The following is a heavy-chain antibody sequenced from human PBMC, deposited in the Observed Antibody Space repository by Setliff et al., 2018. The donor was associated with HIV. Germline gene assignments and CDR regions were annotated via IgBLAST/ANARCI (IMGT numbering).Heavy chain of an antibody. V-gene: IGHV1-46*01. CDR1: GYTFTSYY. Sequence: ASVKVSCKASGYTFTSYYMHWVRQAPGQGLEWMGIIDPSGGSTSYAQKFQGRVTMTRDTSTSTVYMELSSLRSEDTAVYYCARDGPALDIVVVPAASVLGYYYYYMDVWGKGTTVTVSS. D-gene: IGHD2-2*03. CDR2: IDPSGGST. J-gene: IGHJ6*03. CDR3: ARDGPALDIVVVPAASVLGYYYYYMDV.